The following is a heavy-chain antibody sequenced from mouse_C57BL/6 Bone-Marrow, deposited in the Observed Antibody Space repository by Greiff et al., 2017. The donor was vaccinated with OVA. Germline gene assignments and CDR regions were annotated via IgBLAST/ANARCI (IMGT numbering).Heavy chain of an antibody. CDR1: GFTFSSYG. Sequence: DVMLVESGGDLVKPGGSLKLSCAASGFTFSSYGMSWVRQTPDKRLEWVATISSGGSYTYYPDSVKGRFPISTDNATNTLYLQMSSLKSEDTAMYYCARHGDYGSFFNYWGQGTTLTVSS. V-gene: IGHV5-6*02. J-gene: IGHJ2*01. D-gene: IGHD1-1*01. CDR2: ISSGGSYT. CDR3: ARHGDYGSFFNY.